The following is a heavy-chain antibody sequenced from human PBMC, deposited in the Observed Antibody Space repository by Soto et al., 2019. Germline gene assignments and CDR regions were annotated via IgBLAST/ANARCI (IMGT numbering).Heavy chain of an antibody. V-gene: IGHV1-46*03. Sequence: GASVKVSCKASGYTFTSYYMHCVRQAPGQGLEWMGIINPSGGSTSYAQKFQGRVTMTRDTSTSTVYMELSSLRSEDTAVYYCARNTYNWNDGPKWWPLRYNWFDPWGQGTLDTVSS. CDR3: ARNTYNWNDGPKWWPLRYNWFDP. D-gene: IGHD1-1*01. CDR1: GYTFTSYY. CDR2: INPSGGST. J-gene: IGHJ5*02.